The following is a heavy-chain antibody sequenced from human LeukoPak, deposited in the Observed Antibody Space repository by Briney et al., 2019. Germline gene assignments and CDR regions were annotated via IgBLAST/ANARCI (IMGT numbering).Heavy chain of an antibody. Sequence: QPGGSLRLSWAALGFSFSSYEMRWVHEAPGKGLEWVSAIRGGGGTTYYADSAKGRFPISRDTSKNTLFLQRNRLRADVPALYCCSKDREGLSSGDDLEYFDYWGQGTLVTVSS. CDR1: GFSFSSYE. D-gene: IGHD5-12*01. J-gene: IGHJ4*02. CDR2: IRGGGGTT. V-gene: IGHV3-23*01. CDR3: SKDREGLSSGDDLEYFDY.